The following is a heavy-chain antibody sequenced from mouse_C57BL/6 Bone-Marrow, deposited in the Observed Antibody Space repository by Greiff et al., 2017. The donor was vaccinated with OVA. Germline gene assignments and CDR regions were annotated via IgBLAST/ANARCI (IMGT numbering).Heavy chain of an antibody. Sequence: EVQLQQSGPGLVKPSQSLSLTCSVTGYSITSGYYWNWIRQFPGNKLEWMGYISYDGSNNSNPSLKNRISITRDTSKNQFFLKLNSVTTEDTATYYCASQFITPFAYWGQGTLVTVSA. V-gene: IGHV3-6*01. CDR1: GYSITSGYY. CDR3: ASQFITPFAY. CDR2: ISYDGSN. D-gene: IGHD1-1*01. J-gene: IGHJ3*01.